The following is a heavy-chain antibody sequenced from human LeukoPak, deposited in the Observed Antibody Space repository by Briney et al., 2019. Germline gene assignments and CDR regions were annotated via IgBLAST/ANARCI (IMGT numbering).Heavy chain of an antibody. V-gene: IGHV3-23*01. J-gene: IGHJ4*02. CDR2: LIGSSGST. D-gene: IGHD5-12*01. CDR1: GFTSTNYA. CDR3: AKGAYDYIEMGYFDS. Sequence: GGSLRLSCAGSGFTSTNYAMNWVRQAPGKGLEWVSVLIGSSGSTDYAESVKGRFTISRDTSKNTVFLQMHSLRAEDTAIYYCAKGAYDYIEMGYFDSWGQGSLVTVSS.